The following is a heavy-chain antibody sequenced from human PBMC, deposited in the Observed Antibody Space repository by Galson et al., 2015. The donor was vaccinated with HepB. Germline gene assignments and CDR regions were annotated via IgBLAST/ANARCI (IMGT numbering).Heavy chain of an antibody. Sequence: SCKASGGTFSSYAISWVRQAPGQGLEWMGGIIPIFGTANYAQKFQGRVTITADKSTSTAYLELSSLRSEDTAVYYCARDGSSGWLSWGQGALVTVSS. CDR2: IIPIFGTA. CDR1: GGTFSSYA. D-gene: IGHD6-19*01. CDR3: ARDGSSGWLS. V-gene: IGHV1-69*06. J-gene: IGHJ4*02.